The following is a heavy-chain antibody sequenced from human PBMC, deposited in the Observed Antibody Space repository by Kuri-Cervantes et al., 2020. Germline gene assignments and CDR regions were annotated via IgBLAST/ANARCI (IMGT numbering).Heavy chain of an antibody. J-gene: IGHJ3*02. V-gene: IGHV3-74*01. D-gene: IGHD2-8*01. CDR3: AREGAAVPNPFTNDAFDI. Sequence: GESLKISCAASGFTFTSYSMNWVRQAPGKGLVWVSRINSDGSSTSYADSVKGRFTISRDNAKNTLYLQMNSLRAEDAAVYYWAREGAAVPNPFTNDAFDIWGQGTMVAVSS. CDR2: INSDGSST. CDR1: GFTFTSYS.